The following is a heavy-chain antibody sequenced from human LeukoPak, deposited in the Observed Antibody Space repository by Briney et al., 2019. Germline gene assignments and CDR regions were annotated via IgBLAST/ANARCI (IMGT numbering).Heavy chain of an antibody. Sequence: PSETLSLTCAVYGGSFSGYYWSWIRQPPGKGLEWIGEINHSGSTNYNPSLKSRVTISVDTSKNQFSLKLSSVTAADTAVYYCARGPYDFWSGYSNWFDPWGQGTLVTVSS. J-gene: IGHJ5*02. V-gene: IGHV4-34*01. CDR3: ARGPYDFWSGYSNWFDP. CDR2: INHSGST. D-gene: IGHD3-3*01. CDR1: GGSFSGYY.